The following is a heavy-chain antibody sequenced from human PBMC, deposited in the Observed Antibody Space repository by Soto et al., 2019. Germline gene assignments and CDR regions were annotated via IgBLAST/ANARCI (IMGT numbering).Heavy chain of an antibody. CDR2: MNTNSGNT. CDR3: ARGQAGYIWGSYRYTLFDY. Sequence: QVQLVQSGAEVKKPGASVKVSCKASGYTFTSYDINWVRQATGQGLEWMGWMNTNSGNTGYAQKFQGRVTMTRNTSISTAYMELSSLRSEDTAVYYCARGQAGYIWGSYRYTLFDYWGQGTLVTVSS. V-gene: IGHV1-8*01. J-gene: IGHJ4*02. D-gene: IGHD3-16*02. CDR1: GYTFTSYD.